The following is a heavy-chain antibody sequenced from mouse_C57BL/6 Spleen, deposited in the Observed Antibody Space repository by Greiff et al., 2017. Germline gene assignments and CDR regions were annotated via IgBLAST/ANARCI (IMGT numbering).Heavy chain of an antibody. V-gene: IGHV2-3*01. CDR3: AKLWSPDSFDY. Sequence: QVQLKESGPGLVAPSQRLSITCTVSGFSLTSYGVRWVRPPPGKGLAWLGVIWGDGSTNYHSALISRLSSSKDNAKSQVFLTLNRLPTDDTATYYCAKLWSPDSFDYWGQGTTLTVSS. CDR1: GFSLTSYG. J-gene: IGHJ2*01. D-gene: IGHD1-1*02. CDR2: IWGDGST.